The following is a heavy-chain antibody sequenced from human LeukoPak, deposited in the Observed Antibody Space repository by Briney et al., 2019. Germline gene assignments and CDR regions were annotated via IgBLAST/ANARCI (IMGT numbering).Heavy chain of an antibody. CDR1: GFTFSSYE. V-gene: IGHV3-23*01. CDR3: ARVGGIVVLPAAIPRMGLFNV. CDR2: ISGSGGST. J-gene: IGHJ6*04. D-gene: IGHD2-2*01. Sequence: GGSLRLSCAASGFTFSSYEMNWVRQAPGKGLEWVSVISGSGGSTYYADSVKGRLTISRDNSKNTLYLQMNSLRAEDTAVYYCARVGGIVVLPAAIPRMGLFNVWGKGTTVTISS.